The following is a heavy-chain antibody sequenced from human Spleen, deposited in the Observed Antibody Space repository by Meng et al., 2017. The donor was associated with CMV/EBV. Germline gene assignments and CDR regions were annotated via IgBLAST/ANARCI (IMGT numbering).Heavy chain of an antibody. CDR1: GFSFSSYS. V-gene: IGHV3-74*01. J-gene: IGHJ4*02. CDR2: INTDGTTT. CDR3: ARGAAY. Sequence: GESLKISCAASGFSFSSYSMNWVRQAPGKGLVWVSLINTDGTTTSYADSVKGRFTVSRDNVKNTLYLQMNSLRVEDTAVYYCARGAAYGGQGTLVTVSS.